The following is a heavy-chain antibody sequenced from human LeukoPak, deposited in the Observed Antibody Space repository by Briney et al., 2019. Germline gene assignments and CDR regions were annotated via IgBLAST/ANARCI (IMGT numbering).Heavy chain of an antibody. Sequence: PGGSLRLSCAASGFTFNSYSMRWVRQAPGKGLEWVAVISYDGSNKHYGDSVKGPFTISRDNSKNTLYLELSSLRAEDTAVFYCARGLQYYYDSSGYYFDYWGQGTLVTVSS. CDR1: GFTFNSYS. CDR2: ISYDGSNK. CDR3: ARGLQYYYDSSGYYFDY. V-gene: IGHV3-30-3*01. D-gene: IGHD3-22*01. J-gene: IGHJ4*02.